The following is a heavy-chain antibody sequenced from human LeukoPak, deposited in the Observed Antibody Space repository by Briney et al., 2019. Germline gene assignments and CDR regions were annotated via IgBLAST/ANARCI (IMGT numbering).Heavy chain of an antibody. CDR3: AREDPGHWSRRAFDI. D-gene: IGHD2-8*02. CDR2: IYGGGST. J-gene: IGHJ3*02. V-gene: IGHV3-53*01. CDR1: GLTVSSNY. Sequence: PGKSLRLSCAASGLTVSSNYMSWVRQAPGKGLEWVSVIYGGGSTYYADSVKGRFTISRDNSKNTLYLQMNSLSAEDTAVYYCAREDPGHWSRRAFDIWGQGTVVTVTS.